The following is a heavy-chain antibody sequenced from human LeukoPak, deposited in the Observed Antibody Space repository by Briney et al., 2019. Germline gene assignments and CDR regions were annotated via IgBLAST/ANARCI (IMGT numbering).Heavy chain of an antibody. CDR3: ARGHNFDFWSGTFKFDY. V-gene: IGHV4-34*01. CDR1: GGSFSGYY. Sequence: SETLSLTCAVYGGSFSGYYWSWIRQPPGKGLEWIGEINHSGSTNYNPSLKSRVTISVDTSKNQFSLKLSSVTAADTAVYYRARGHNFDFWSGTFKFDYWGQGTLVTVSS. CDR2: INHSGST. D-gene: IGHD3-3*01. J-gene: IGHJ4*02.